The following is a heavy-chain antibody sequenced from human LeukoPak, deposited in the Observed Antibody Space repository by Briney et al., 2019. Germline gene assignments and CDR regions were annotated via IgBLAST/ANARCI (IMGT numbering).Heavy chain of an antibody. CDR2: INHSGSI. V-gene: IGHV4-34*01. CDR1: GGSFSGYY. D-gene: IGHD3-3*01. CDR3: ARGRTGALRFLEWFPNWFDP. Sequence: SETLSLTCAVYGGSFSGYYWSWIRQPPGKGLEWIGEINHSGSINYNPSLKSRVTISVDTSKNQFSLKLSSVTAADTAVYYCARGRTGALRFLEWFPNWFDPWGQGTLVTVSS. J-gene: IGHJ5*02.